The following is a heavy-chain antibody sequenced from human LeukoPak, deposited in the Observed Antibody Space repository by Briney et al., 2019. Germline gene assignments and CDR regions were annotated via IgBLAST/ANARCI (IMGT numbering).Heavy chain of an antibody. CDR2: IKQDGSAK. V-gene: IGHV3-7*01. J-gene: IGHJ4*02. D-gene: IGHD4-23*01. CDR3: ARVANVGGNHPDY. Sequence: PGGSLRLSCAASGFTLFTYWMSWVRQAPGKGLEWVANIKQDGSAKYYVDSVAGRFTISRDNAKNSLYLQMNTLRGEDTAVYYCARVANVGGNHPDYWGQGTLVTVSS. CDR1: GFTLFTYW.